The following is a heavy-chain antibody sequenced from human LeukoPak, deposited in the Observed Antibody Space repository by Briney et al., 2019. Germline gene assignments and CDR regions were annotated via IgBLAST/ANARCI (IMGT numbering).Heavy chain of an antibody. V-gene: IGHV1-69*13. CDR3: AKEGRGWKPYDY. D-gene: IGHD1-1*01. Sequence: ASVKVSCKASGGTFSSYAISWVRQAPGQGLEWMGGIIPIFGTANYAQKFQGRVTITADESTSTAYMELSSLRAEDTAVYYCAKEGRGWKPYDYWGQGTLVTVSS. CDR2: IIPIFGTA. CDR1: GGTFSSYA. J-gene: IGHJ4*02.